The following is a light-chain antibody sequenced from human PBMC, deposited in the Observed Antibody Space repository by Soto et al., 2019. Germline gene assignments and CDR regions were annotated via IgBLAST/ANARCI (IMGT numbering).Light chain of an antibody. J-gene: IGLJ3*02. CDR3: ETWDSNTHTV. CDR1: SGHSSYI. CDR2: LEGSGSY. V-gene: IGLV4-60*02. Sequence: QTVVTQSSSASASLGSSVKLTCTLSSGHSSYIIAWHQQQPGKAPRYLMKLEGSGSYNKGSGVPDRFSGSSPGADRYLTISNLQFEDEADYYCETWDSNTHTVFGGGTKLTVL.